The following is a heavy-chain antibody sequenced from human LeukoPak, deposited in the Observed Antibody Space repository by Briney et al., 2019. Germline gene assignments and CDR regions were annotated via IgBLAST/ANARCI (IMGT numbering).Heavy chain of an antibody. CDR2: IKGDGNT. CDR3: ARAPSEIGGYYPEYFRH. Sequence: GGYLRLSCAASGFTFSSYWMHWVRQAPGKGLVWVSRIKGDGNTNYADSVKGRVTISRDNAKNTVSLQMNSLRAEDTGVYYCARAPSEIGGYYPEYFRHWGQGTLVTVSS. CDR1: GFTFSSYW. V-gene: IGHV3-74*01. D-gene: IGHD3-22*01. J-gene: IGHJ1*01.